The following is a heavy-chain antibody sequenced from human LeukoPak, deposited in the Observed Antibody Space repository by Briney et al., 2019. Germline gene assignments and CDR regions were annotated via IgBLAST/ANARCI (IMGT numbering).Heavy chain of an antibody. J-gene: IGHJ5*02. CDR2: ISSSGSTI. CDR3: AKAPITIFGVVIP. Sequence: VGSLRLSCAASGFTFSDYYMSWIRQAPGKGLEWVSYISSSGSTIYYADSVKGRFTISRDNAKNSLYLQMNSLRAEDTAVYYCAKAPITIFGVVIPWGQGTLVTVSS. V-gene: IGHV3-11*04. CDR1: GFTFSDYY. D-gene: IGHD3-3*01.